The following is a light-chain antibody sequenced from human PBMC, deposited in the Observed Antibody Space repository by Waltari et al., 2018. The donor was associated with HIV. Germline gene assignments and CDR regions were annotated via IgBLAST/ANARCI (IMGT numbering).Light chain of an antibody. J-gene: IGKJ2*01. CDR3: MQSIQLYT. Sequence: DIVLTQTPLSLSVTPGQPASISCKSSQSLLHRDGKTYLYWYLQKPGQSPQLLIYELSKRFSGVPDRFSGSGSGTDFTLKISRVEAEDVGVYYCMQSIQLYTFGQGTKLEIK. CDR2: ELS. V-gene: IGKV2D-29*02. CDR1: QSLLHRDGKTY.